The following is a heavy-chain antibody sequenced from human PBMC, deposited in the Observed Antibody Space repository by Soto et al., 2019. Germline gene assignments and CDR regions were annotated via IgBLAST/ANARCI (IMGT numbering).Heavy chain of an antibody. V-gene: IGHV4-34*01. Sequence: QVQLQQWGAGLLKPSETLSLTCAVYGGSFSGYYWSWIRQPPGKGLEWIGEINHSGSTNYNPSLKSRVTISVDTSKNQFSLKLSSVTAADTAVYYCARGWGYCSGGSCYKDYYYYMDAWGKGTTVTVSS. CDR3: ARGWGYCSGGSCYKDYYYYMDA. CDR1: GGSFSGYY. CDR2: INHSGST. J-gene: IGHJ6*03. D-gene: IGHD2-15*01.